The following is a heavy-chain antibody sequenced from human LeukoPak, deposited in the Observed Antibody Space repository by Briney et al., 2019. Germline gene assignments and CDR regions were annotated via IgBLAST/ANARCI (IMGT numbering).Heavy chain of an antibody. CDR3: ARSRDTAMPTDY. J-gene: IGHJ4*02. V-gene: IGHV4-34*01. D-gene: IGHD5-18*01. CDR2: INHSGST. CDR1: RGSFSGYY. Sequence: SQTLSLTRAVYRGSFSGYYWSWIRQPPGKGLEGIGEINHSGSTNYNPSLKSRVTISVDTSKNQFSLKLSSVTAADTAVYYCARSRDTAMPTDYWGQGTLVTVSS.